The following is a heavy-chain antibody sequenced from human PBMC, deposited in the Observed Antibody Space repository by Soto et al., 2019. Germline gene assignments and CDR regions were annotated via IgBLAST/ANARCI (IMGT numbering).Heavy chain of an antibody. V-gene: IGHV3-48*02. J-gene: IGHJ4*02. CDR3: ARGYDYVWASYRAFDY. CDR2: ISSSSSTI. D-gene: IGHD3-16*02. CDR1: GFTSSSYS. Sequence: GGSLRLSCAASGFTSSSYSMNWVRQAPGKGLEWVSYISSSSSTIYYADSVKGRFTISRDNAKNSLYLQMNSLRDEDTAVYYCARGYDYVWASYRAFDYWGQGTTVTVSS.